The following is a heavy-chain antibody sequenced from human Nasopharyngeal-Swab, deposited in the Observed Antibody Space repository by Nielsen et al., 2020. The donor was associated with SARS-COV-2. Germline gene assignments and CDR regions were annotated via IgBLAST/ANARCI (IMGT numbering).Heavy chain of an antibody. D-gene: IGHD5/OR15-5a*01. J-gene: IGHJ4*02. CDR2: IDPSDSYT. Sequence: VRQMPGKGLEWMGRIDPSDSYTNYGPSFQGHVTIPVDKSISAAYLQWTSLKASDTAMYYCARDVSGNYWGQGTLVTVSS. CDR3: ARDVSGNY. V-gene: IGHV5-10-1*01.